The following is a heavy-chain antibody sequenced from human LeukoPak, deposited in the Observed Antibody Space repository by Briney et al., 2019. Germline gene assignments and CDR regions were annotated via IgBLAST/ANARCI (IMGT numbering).Heavy chain of an antibody. Sequence: ASVKVSCKASGYTFTSYDVNWVRQAPGQGLEWMGWVSPNSANTAYAQKFQGRVTMTRNTSISTAYMELSSLRSEDTAVYYCAIKLSSGGYWGQGTLVTVSS. CDR1: GYTFTSYD. CDR3: AIKLSSGGY. D-gene: IGHD3-22*01. CDR2: VSPNSANT. V-gene: IGHV1-8*01. J-gene: IGHJ4*02.